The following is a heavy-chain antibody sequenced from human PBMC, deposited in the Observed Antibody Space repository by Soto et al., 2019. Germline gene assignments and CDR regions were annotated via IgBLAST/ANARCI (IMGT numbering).Heavy chain of an antibody. Sequence: HSQTLSLTCAISGDSVSSNSAAWNWIRQSPSRGLEGLGRTYYRSNWYNEYAVSVKSGITINRDTSKNRFSLQLNSVTPEDTAVYDCARVVNSGNYYGMDVGGPGTTVTVSS. CDR1: GDSVSSNSAA. J-gene: IGHJ6*02. CDR3: ARVVNSGNYYGMDV. D-gene: IGHD3-10*01. V-gene: IGHV6-1*01. CDR2: TYYRSNWYN.